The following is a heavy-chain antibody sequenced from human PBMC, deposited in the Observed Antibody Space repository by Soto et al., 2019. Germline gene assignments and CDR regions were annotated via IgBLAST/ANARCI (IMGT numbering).Heavy chain of an antibody. Sequence: QVQVVQSGDEVKETGASVRVSCKTSGYSFTAYGISWVRQAPGQRLEWMGWISCYNGKTKYAQKVQGRVTMTTDTSTSTAYMEVRSLRSDDTAIDYCARDAPPPELRFLEWHNYDYNGMDVWGQGTTVTVSS. CDR1: GYSFTAYG. D-gene: IGHD3-3*01. CDR3: ARDAPPPELRFLEWHNYDYNGMDV. V-gene: IGHV1-18*01. CDR2: ISCYNGKT. J-gene: IGHJ6*02.